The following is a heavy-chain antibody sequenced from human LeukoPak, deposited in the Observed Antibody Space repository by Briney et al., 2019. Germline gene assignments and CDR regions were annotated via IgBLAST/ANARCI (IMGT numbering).Heavy chain of an antibody. Sequence: GGSLRLSCSASGFTFSSYAMHWVRQAPGKGLEYVSAISSNGGSTYYADSVKGRFTISRDNSKNTLYLQMNSLRSDDTAVYYCAKDYYDFWSGGYYYYYGMDVWGQGTTVTVSS. CDR2: ISSNGGST. J-gene: IGHJ6*02. D-gene: IGHD3-3*01. CDR3: AKDYYDFWSGGYYYYYGMDV. CDR1: GFTFSSYA. V-gene: IGHV3-64*04.